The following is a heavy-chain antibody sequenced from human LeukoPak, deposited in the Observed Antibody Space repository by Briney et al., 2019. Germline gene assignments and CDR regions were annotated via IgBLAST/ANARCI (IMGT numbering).Heavy chain of an antibody. Sequence: GASVKVSCKASGGTFSSYAISWVRQAPGQGLEWMGRIIPILGIANYAQKFQGRVTITADKSTSTAYMELSSLRSEDTAVYYCARRRVTTPSYFDYWGQGTLVTVSS. CDR2: IIPILGIA. CDR3: ARRRVTTPSYFDY. CDR1: GGTFSSYA. V-gene: IGHV1-69*04. J-gene: IGHJ4*02. D-gene: IGHD4-17*01.